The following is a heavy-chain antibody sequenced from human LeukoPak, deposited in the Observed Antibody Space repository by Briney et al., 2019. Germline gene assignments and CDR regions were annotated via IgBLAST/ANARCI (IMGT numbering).Heavy chain of an antibody. CDR3: ARGKQLVRLPGYYYGMDV. CDR2: INHSGST. V-gene: IGHV4-34*01. D-gene: IGHD6-13*01. CDR1: GGSFSGYY. Sequence: PSETLSLTCAVYGGSFSGYYWSWIRQPPGKGLEWIGEINHSGSTNYNPSLKSRVTISVDTSKNQFSLKLSSVTAADTAVYYCARGKQLVRLPGYYYGMDVWGQGTTVTVSS. J-gene: IGHJ6*02.